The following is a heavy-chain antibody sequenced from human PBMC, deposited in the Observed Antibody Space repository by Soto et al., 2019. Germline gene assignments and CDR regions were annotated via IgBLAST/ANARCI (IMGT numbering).Heavy chain of an antibody. Sequence: GGSRRLSCSASGFTFSSSAMHWVRQAPGKGLEWVSTISRSGGSTYYADSVKGRFTISRDNSKNTLYLQMNSLRADDTAVYYCAKDLVHGNYFDYWGQGTQVTVSS. CDR1: GFTFSSSA. CDR3: AKDLVHGNYFDY. D-gene: IGHD3-10*01. CDR2: ISRSGGST. J-gene: IGHJ4*02. V-gene: IGHV3-23*01.